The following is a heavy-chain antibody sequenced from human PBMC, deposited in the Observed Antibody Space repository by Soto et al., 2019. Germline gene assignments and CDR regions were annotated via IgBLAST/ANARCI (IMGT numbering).Heavy chain of an antibody. Sequence: TLSLNCTVSGGSISSGGYYWSWIRQHPGKGLEWIGYIYYSGSTYYNPSLKSRVTISVDTSKNQFSLKLSSVTAADTAVYYCARGEYSSSYWFDPWGQGSLVTVYS. CDR2: IYYSGST. J-gene: IGHJ5*02. CDR1: GGSISSGGYY. D-gene: IGHD6-6*01. V-gene: IGHV4-31*03. CDR3: ARGEYSSSYWFDP.